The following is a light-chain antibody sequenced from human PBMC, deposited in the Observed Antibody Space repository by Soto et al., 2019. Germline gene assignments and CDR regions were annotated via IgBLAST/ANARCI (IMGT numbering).Light chain of an antibody. Sequence: EIVLTQSPATLSSFPGDRVTLSCRARQYINTRLAWYQHRPGQAPRLLIYQTSLRAAGIPARFSASGSGTDFTLTISDVQPEDFALYYCHQRQSWPRTFGQGTKVDI. V-gene: IGKV3-11*01. CDR3: HQRQSWPRT. CDR1: QYINTR. CDR2: QTS. J-gene: IGKJ1*01.